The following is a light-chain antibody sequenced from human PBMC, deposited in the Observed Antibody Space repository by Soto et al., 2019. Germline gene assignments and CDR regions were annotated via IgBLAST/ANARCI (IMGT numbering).Light chain of an antibody. Sequence: EIVLTQSPGTLSLSPGERATLSCRASQSVGTSYLAWYRQKPGQAPRLLIFGASNRATGIPDRFSGSGSGTDFTLTISRMEPEDFAVYYCQQYDYSPRTFGQGTKVAIK. CDR3: QQYDYSPRT. V-gene: IGKV3-20*01. J-gene: IGKJ1*01. CDR2: GAS. CDR1: QSVGTSY.